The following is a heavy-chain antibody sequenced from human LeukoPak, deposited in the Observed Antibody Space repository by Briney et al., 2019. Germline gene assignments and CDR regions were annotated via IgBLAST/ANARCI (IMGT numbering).Heavy chain of an antibody. J-gene: IGHJ5*02. CDR3: ARDPRLLWFGDGGPENWFDP. CDR1: GYTFTGYY. V-gene: IGHV1-2*02. D-gene: IGHD3-10*01. Sequence: ASVKVSCKASGYTFTGYYMHWVRQAPGQGLEWMGWINPNGGGTNYAQKFQGRVTMTRDTSISTAYMELSRLRSDDTAVYYCARDPRLLWFGDGGPENWFDPWGQGTLVTVSS. CDR2: INPNGGGT.